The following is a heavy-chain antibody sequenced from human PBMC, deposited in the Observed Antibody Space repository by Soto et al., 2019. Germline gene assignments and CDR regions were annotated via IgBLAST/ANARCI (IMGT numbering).Heavy chain of an antibody. J-gene: IGHJ4*01. V-gene: IGHV3-7*01. CDR3: AIDSGYGAGNSVNHYIDN. CDR2: IKTDASEK. CDR1: GVNFNRYW. D-gene: IGHD3-10*01. Sequence: XGSLRLSCSASGVNFNRYWMSWVRQAPGKGLEWLATIKTDASEKKYVDSVKGRFTMSRDNAKNSVYLKMDSLRTEDTAVYYCAIDSGYGAGNSVNHYIDNWGHGTLVTVSS.